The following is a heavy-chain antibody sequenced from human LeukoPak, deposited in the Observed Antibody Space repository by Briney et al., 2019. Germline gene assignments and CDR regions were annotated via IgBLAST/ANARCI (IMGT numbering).Heavy chain of an antibody. CDR3: ARDRQQWLAANWFDP. J-gene: IGHJ5*02. CDR1: GGSISDYY. V-gene: IGHV4-4*07. CDR2: IYTTGST. D-gene: IGHD6-19*01. Sequence: PSETLSLTCTVSGGSISDYYWSWIRQPAGKGLEWIGRIYTTGSTDYNPSLKSRVTMSVDTSKNQFSLKLSSVTAADTAVYYCARDRQQWLAANWFDPWGQGTLVTVSS.